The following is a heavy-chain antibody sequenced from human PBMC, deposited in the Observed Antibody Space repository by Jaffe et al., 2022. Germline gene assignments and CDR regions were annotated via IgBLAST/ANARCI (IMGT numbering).Heavy chain of an antibody. CDR1: GGSISSYY. V-gene: IGHV4-59*01. D-gene: IGHD2-8*02. Sequence: QVQLQESGPGLVKPSETLSLTCTVSGGSISSYYWSWIRQPPGKGLEWIGYIYYSGSTNYNPSLKSRVTISVDTSKNQFSLKLSSVTAADTAVYYCARGVYWHDYYYYYYMDVWGKGTTVTVSS. CDR3: ARGVYWHDYYYYYYMDV. J-gene: IGHJ6*03. CDR2: IYYSGST.